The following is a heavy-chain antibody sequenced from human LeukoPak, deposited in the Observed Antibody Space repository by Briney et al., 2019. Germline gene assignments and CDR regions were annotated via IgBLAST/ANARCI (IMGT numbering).Heavy chain of an antibody. Sequence: SETLSLTCAVSGGSISSGGYSWSWIRQPPGKGLEWIGYIYYSGSTYYNPSLKSRVTISVDTSKNQFSLKLSSVTAADTAVYYCARDRGSSSGTDYWGQGTLVTVSS. J-gene: IGHJ4*02. CDR3: ARDRGSSSGTDY. CDR2: IYYSGST. D-gene: IGHD6-13*01. V-gene: IGHV4-30-2*05. CDR1: GGSISSGGYS.